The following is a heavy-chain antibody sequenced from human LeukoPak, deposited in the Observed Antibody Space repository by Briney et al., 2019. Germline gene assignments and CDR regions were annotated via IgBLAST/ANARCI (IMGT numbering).Heavy chain of an antibody. CDR1: GGSISSSSYY. J-gene: IGHJ4*02. CDR2: IYYSGST. V-gene: IGHV4-39*01. Sequence: PSETLSLTCTVSGGSISSSSYYWGWIRQPPGKGLEWIGSIYYSGSTYYNPSLKSRVTISVDTSKNQFSLKLSSVTAADTAVYYCARQLAVVAATAAPLTYYFDYWGQGTLVTVSS. CDR3: ARQLAVVAATAAPLTYYFDY. D-gene: IGHD2-15*01.